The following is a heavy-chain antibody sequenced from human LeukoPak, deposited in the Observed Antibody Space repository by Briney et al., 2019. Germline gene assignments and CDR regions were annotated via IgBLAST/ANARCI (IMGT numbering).Heavy chain of an antibody. D-gene: IGHD3-10*01. CDR1: GYTFTGYY. V-gene: IGHV1-2*02. CDR3: ARVLTMVRGVTIPIAVDY. CDR2: INPNSGGT. J-gene: IGHJ4*02. Sequence: GASVKVSCKASGYTFTGYYMHWVRQAPGQGLEWMGWINPNSGGTNYAQKFQGRVTVTRDTSISTAYMELSRLRSDDTAVYYCARVLTMVRGVTIPIAVDYWGQGTLVTVSS.